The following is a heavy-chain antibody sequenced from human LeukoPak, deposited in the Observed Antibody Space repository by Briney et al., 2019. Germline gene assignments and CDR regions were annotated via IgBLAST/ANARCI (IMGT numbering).Heavy chain of an antibody. CDR3: ARDPENVSGSYSHFDL. Sequence: GGSLRLSCAASGFTFSSNWMSWVRQAPGKGLEWVGNIQPDGSEQYPVDSVKGRFTISRDNAKNSLYLQMNSLRAEDTAVYYCARDPENVSGSYSHFDLWGRGTLVTVSS. V-gene: IGHV3-7*01. CDR2: IQPDGSEQ. CDR1: GFTFSSNW. D-gene: IGHD1-26*01. J-gene: IGHJ2*01.